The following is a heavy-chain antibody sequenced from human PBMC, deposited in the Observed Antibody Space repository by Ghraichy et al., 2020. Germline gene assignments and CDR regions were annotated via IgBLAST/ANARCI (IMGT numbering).Heavy chain of an antibody. CDR3: ARARNISSGQGLDI. CDR1: GGSFSDSY. Sequence: SETLSLTCAVYGGSFSDSYWSCVRQPPGKGLEWIAEINESGTTNYNPSLKSRVTISIDASKNQFSLKLNSVTAADTAVYYCARARNISSGQGLDIWGQGTMVTVSS. J-gene: IGHJ3*02. V-gene: IGHV4-34*01. CDR2: INESGTT. D-gene: IGHD3-3*02.